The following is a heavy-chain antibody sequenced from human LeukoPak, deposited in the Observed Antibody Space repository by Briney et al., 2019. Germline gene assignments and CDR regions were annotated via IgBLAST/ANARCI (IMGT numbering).Heavy chain of an antibody. V-gene: IGHV1-69*04. Sequence: SVKVSCKASGGTFSSYAISWVRQAPGQGLEWMGRIIPILGIANYAQKFQGRVTITADKSTSTAYMELSSLRSEDTAVYYCARDRDTIFHYYGMDVWGQGTTVTVSS. D-gene: IGHD3-9*01. CDR2: IIPILGIA. J-gene: IGHJ6*02. CDR1: GGTFSSYA. CDR3: ARDRDTIFHYYGMDV.